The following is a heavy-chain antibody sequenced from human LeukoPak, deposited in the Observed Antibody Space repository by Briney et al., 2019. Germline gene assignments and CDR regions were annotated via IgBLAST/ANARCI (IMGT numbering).Heavy chain of an antibody. CDR2: ISSGSSTI. J-gene: IGHJ4*02. CDR1: GFTFSSYS. CDR3: AKGYLAAAFDY. D-gene: IGHD6-13*01. V-gene: IGHV3-48*01. Sequence: GGSLRLSCAASGFTFSSYSMNWVRQAPGKGLEWFSYISSGSSTIYYADSVKGRFTISRDNAKNSLYVQMNSLRAEDTAVYYCAKGYLAAAFDYWGQGTLVTVSS.